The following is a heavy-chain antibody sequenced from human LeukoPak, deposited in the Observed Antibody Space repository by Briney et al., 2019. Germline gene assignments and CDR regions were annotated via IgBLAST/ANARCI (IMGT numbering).Heavy chain of an antibody. CDR3: ARARTYYDILTGYSKPNFFDY. Sequence: ASVKVSCKASGYTFTSYGISWVRQAPGQGLEWMEWISAYNGNTNYAQKLQGRVTMTTDTSTSTAYMELRSLRSDDTAVYYCARARTYYDILTGYSKPNFFDYWGQGTLVTVSS. CDR1: GYTFTSYG. V-gene: IGHV1-18*01. J-gene: IGHJ4*02. CDR2: ISAYNGNT. D-gene: IGHD3-9*01.